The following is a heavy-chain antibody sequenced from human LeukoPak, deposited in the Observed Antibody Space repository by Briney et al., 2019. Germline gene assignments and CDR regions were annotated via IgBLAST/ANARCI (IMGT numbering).Heavy chain of an antibody. CDR2: ISSSSSTI. D-gene: IGHD7-27*01. CDR1: GFTFSYYS. CDR3: ARLGIGNWFDP. Sequence: PGGSLRLSCAASGFTFSYYSMNWVRQAPGKGLEWVSYISSSSSTIYYADSVKGRFTISRDNAKNSLYLQMNSLRAEDTAVYYCARLGIGNWFDPWGQGTLVTVSS. J-gene: IGHJ5*02. V-gene: IGHV3-48*01.